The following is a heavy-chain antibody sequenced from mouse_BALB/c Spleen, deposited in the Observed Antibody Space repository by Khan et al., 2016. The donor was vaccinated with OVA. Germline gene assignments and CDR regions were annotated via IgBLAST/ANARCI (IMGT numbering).Heavy chain of an antibody. Sequence: VQLQESGSGLVAPSQSLSITCTVSGFSLTGYGVNWVRQPPGKGLEWLGMIWGDGSTDYNSVLKSRLSISKDNSKSQVFLKMNSLQTDDTARYYCARAYYGNYREAMDYWGQGTSVTVSS. CDR1: GFSLTGYG. CDR2: IWGDGST. D-gene: IGHD2-10*01. CDR3: ARAYYGNYREAMDY. J-gene: IGHJ4*01. V-gene: IGHV2-6-7*01.